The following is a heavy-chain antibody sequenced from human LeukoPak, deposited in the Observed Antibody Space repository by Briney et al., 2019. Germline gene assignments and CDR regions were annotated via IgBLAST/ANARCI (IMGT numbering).Heavy chain of an antibody. CDR2: IYYSGST. V-gene: IGHV4-39*01. Sequence: SETLSLTCTVSGGSISSRSYYWGWIRQPPGKGLEWIGSIYYSGSTYYNPSLQSRVTISVDTSKNQFSLKLNSVTAADTAVYYCARHRGYGSGKFWYYWGQGTLVTVSS. J-gene: IGHJ4*02. CDR1: GGSISSRSYY. D-gene: IGHD3-10*01. CDR3: ARHRGYGSGKFWYY.